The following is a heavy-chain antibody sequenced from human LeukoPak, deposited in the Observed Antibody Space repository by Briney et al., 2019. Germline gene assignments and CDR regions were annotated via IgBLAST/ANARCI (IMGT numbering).Heavy chain of an antibody. CDR3: ARDAVVPAAMARWFDP. V-gene: IGHV3-33*08. Sequence: PGGSLRLSCAASGFTFSSYGMHWVRQAPGKGLEWVAVIWYDGSNKYYADSVKGRFTISRDNSKNTLYLQMNSLRAEDTAVYYCARDAVVPAAMARWFDPWGQGTLVTVSS. D-gene: IGHD2-2*01. J-gene: IGHJ5*02. CDR2: IWYDGSNK. CDR1: GFTFSSYG.